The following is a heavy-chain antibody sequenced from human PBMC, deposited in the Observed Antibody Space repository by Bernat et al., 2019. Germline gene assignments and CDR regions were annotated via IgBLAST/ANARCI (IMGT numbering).Heavy chain of an antibody. CDR3: ARGQYSSGWYYY. CDR1: GFTFSSYA. CDR2: ISYDGSNK. D-gene: IGHD6-19*01. V-gene: IGHV3-30-3*01. J-gene: IGHJ4*02. Sequence: QVQLVESGGGVVQPGRSLRLSCAASGFTFSSYAMHWVRQAPGKGLEWVAVISYDGSNKYYADSVKGRFTISRDNSKNTLYLQMNSLRAEDTAVYYCARGQYSSGWYYYWGQGTLVTVSS.